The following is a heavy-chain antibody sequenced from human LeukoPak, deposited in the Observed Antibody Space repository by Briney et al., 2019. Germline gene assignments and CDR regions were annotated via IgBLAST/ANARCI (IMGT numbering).Heavy chain of an antibody. CDR1: GYSISTGYY. CDR3: ARHDGDCSTSSCLNWFDP. D-gene: IGHD2-2*01. Sequence: SETLSLTCAVSGYSISTGYYWGWIRQPPGKELEWIGSIYHSGTTYYNPSVKSRITISLDTSKNHFSLKLRSLTAADTAVYYCARHDGDCSTSSCLNWFDPWGQGTLVTVSS. J-gene: IGHJ5*02. V-gene: IGHV4-38-2*01. CDR2: IYHSGTT.